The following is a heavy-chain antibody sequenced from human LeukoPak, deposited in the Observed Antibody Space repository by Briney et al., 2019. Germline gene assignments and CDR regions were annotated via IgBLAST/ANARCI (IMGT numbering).Heavy chain of an antibody. V-gene: IGHV4-39*01. Sequence: PSETLSLTCTVSGGSISSSSYYWGWIRQPPGKGLEWIGSIYYSGGTYYNPSLKSRVTISVDTSKNQFSLKLSSMTAADTAVYYCARRVSDPLKVDYWGQGTLVTVSS. CDR2: IYYSGGT. CDR3: ARRVSDPLKVDY. D-gene: IGHD3-22*01. CDR1: GGSISSSSYY. J-gene: IGHJ4*02.